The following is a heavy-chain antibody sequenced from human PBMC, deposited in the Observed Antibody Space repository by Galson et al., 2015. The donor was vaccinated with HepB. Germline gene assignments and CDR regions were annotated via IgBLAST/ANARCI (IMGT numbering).Heavy chain of an antibody. Sequence: SVKVSCKASGDSFTTYFVHWVRQAPGQGLEWMGIINPSAGHTNFAQKFQDRVAVTRDTSTKTVYMELSSLISDDTAIYYCATIDSGWSWFDPWGQGTLVTVSS. CDR3: ATIDSGWSWFDP. V-gene: IGHV1-46*01. CDR1: GDSFTTYF. D-gene: IGHD6-19*01. J-gene: IGHJ5*02. CDR2: INPSAGHT.